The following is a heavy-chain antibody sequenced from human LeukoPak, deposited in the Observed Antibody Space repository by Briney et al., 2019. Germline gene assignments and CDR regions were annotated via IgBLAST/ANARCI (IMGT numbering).Heavy chain of an antibody. CDR1: GGSFSGYY. CDR2: INHSGST. D-gene: IGHD5-18*01. CDR3: ALSGYSYGIDY. V-gene: IGHV4-34*01. Sequence: PSETLSLNCAVYGGSFSGYYWSWIRQPPGKGLEWIGEINHSGSTNYNPSLKSRVTISVDTSKNQFSLKLSSVTAADTAVYYCALSGYSYGIDYWGQGTLVTVSS. J-gene: IGHJ4*02.